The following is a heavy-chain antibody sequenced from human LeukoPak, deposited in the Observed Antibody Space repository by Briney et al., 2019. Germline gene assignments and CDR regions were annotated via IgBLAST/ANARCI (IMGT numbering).Heavy chain of an antibody. Sequence: ASVKVSCKASGYTFSTYGISWVRQAPGQGLEWMGWMSPGNGNTNHAQTLQGRVSMTRDTSTSTAYMQLRSLRSDDTAVYYCARVSVGSGYDAFEIWGQGTMVTVSS. D-gene: IGHD6-19*01. J-gene: IGHJ3*02. CDR1: GYTFSTYG. CDR2: MSPGNGNT. V-gene: IGHV1-18*01. CDR3: ARVSVGSGYDAFEI.